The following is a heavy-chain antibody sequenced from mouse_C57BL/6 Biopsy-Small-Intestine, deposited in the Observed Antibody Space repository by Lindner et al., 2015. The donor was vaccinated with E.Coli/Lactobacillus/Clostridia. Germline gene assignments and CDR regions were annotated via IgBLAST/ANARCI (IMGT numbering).Heavy chain of an antibody. Sequence: VQLQESGPELVKPGASVKISCKASGYTFSSSWMNWVKQRPGKGLEWIGRIYPGDGDTNYNGKFKGKATLSADTSSSTAYMQLSSLTSEDSAVYFCARWDSSGAIDYWGQGTTLTVSS. CDR1: GYTFSSSW. D-gene: IGHD3-2*02. V-gene: IGHV1-82*01. CDR3: ARWDSSGAIDY. CDR2: IYPGDGDT. J-gene: IGHJ2*01.